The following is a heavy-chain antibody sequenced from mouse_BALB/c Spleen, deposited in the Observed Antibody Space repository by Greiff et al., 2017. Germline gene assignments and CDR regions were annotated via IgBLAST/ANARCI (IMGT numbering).Heavy chain of an antibody. J-gene: IGHJ3*01. D-gene: IGHD2-3*01. Sequence: VQLHQSGAELVRPGSSVKISCKASGYAFSSYWMNWVKQRPGQGLEWIGQIYPGDGDTNYNGKFKGKATLTADKSSSTAYMQLSSLTSEDSAVYFCARSYDGYYAAYWGQGTLVTVSA. CDR1: GYAFSSYW. V-gene: IGHV1-80*01. CDR2: IYPGDGDT. CDR3: ARSYDGYYAAY.